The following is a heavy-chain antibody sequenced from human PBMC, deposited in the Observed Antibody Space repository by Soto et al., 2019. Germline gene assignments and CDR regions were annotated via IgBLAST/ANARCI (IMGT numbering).Heavy chain of an antibody. D-gene: IGHD2-2*02. Sequence: SVKVSCKASGGTFSSYAISWVRQAPGQGLEWMGGIIPIFGTANYAQKFQGRVTITADESTSTAYMELSSLRSEDTAVYYCARDLRPAYCSSTSCSTWFHYCGQGTLVPRSS. V-gene: IGHV1-69*13. J-gene: IGHJ4*02. CDR3: ARDLRPAYCSSTSCSTWFHY. CDR2: IIPIFGTA. CDR1: GGTFSSYA.